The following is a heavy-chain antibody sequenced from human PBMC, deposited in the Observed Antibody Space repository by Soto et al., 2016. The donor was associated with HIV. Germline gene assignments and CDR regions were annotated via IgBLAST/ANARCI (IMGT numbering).Heavy chain of an antibody. CDR1: GFSFSGYA. CDR2: IRSKGNSYAT. Sequence: EVQLVESGGGLVQPGESLKLSCAASGFSFSGYAIYWVRQASGKGLELVGQIRSKGNSYATTYSASVRGRFSISRDDSKNTAFLQMNSLTIEDTAVYYCATGVTGALPFDYWGQGNPGPPSPQ. V-gene: IGHV3-73*01. J-gene: IGHJ4*02. D-gene: IGHD2-21*02. CDR3: ATGVTGALPFDY.